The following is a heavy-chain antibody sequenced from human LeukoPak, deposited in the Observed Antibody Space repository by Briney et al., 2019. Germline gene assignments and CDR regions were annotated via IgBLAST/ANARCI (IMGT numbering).Heavy chain of an antibody. CDR2: ISAYNGNT. V-gene: IGHV1-18*01. CDR1: GYTFTSYG. J-gene: IGHJ4*02. Sequence: ASVKVSCKASGYTFTSYGISWVRQAPGQGLEWMGWISAYNGNTNYAQKLQGRVTMTTDTSTSTAYMELRSLRSDDTAVYYCARDLRSCGGDCYFDCWGQGTLVTVSS. D-gene: IGHD2-21*02. CDR3: ARDLRSCGGDCYFDC.